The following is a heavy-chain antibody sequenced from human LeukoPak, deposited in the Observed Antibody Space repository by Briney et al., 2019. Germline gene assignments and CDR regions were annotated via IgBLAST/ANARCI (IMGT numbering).Heavy chain of an antibody. D-gene: IGHD2-15*01. Sequence: KPGGSLRLSCAASGFTFSDYYMSWIRQAPGKGLEWVSYISSSGSTIYYADSVKGRFTISRDNAKNSLYLQMNSLRAEDTAVYYCARDPLVVVVAATSSDAFDIWGQGTMVTVSS. V-gene: IGHV3-11*04. J-gene: IGHJ3*02. CDR3: ARDPLVVVVAATSSDAFDI. CDR1: GFTFSDYY. CDR2: ISSSGSTI.